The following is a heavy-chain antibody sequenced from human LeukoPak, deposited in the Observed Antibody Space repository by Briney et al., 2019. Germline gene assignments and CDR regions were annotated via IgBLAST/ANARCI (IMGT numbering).Heavy chain of an antibody. CDR3: AKMADAFDI. CDR2: ITNSGTTI. CDR1: GFTFTDYY. J-gene: IGHJ3*02. Sequence: PGGSLRLSCAASGFTFTDYYMSWIRQAPGKGLEWVSYITNSGTTIYYADSVKGRFTISRDNSKNSLYLQMNSLRTGDTALYYCAKMADAFDIWGQGTMVTVSS. V-gene: IGHV3-11*01. D-gene: IGHD2-8*01.